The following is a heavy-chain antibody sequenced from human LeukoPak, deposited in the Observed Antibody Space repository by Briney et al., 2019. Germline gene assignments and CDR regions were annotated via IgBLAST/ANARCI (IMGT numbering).Heavy chain of an antibody. D-gene: IGHD3-22*01. J-gene: IGHJ6*02. CDR2: ISYDGSNK. CDR3: ARDYYDSSGDYGMDV. CDR1: GFTFSSYA. Sequence: GGSLRLSCAASGFTFSSYAMHWVRQAPGKGLEGVAVISYDGSNKYYADSVKGRFTISRDNSKNTLYLQMNSLRAEDTAVYYCARDYYDSSGDYGMDVWGQGTTVTVSS. V-gene: IGHV3-30-3*01.